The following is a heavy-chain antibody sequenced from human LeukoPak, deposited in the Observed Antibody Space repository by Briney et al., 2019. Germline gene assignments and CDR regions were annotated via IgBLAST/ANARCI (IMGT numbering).Heavy chain of an antibody. CDR2: IKQDGSEK. CDR1: GFTFSSYW. CDR3: ARAGSSWYSRLFDY. V-gene: IGHV3-7*01. D-gene: IGHD6-13*01. J-gene: IGHJ4*02. Sequence: GGSLRLSCAASGFTFSSYWMSWVRQAPGKGLEWVANIKQDGSEKYYVDSVKGRFTISRDNAKNSLYLQMNSLRAEDTAVYYCARAGSSWYSRLFDYWGQGTLVTVSS.